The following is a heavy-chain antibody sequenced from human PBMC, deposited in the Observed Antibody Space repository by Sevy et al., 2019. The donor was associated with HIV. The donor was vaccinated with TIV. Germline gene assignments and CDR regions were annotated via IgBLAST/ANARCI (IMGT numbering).Heavy chain of an antibody. D-gene: IGHD6-13*01. V-gene: IGHV1-46*01. CDR1: GYTFTSYY. CDR3: ARAGLAAAGPRGGGMDV. J-gene: IGHJ6*02. CDR2: INPSGGST. Sequence: ASVKVSCKASGYTFTSYYMHWVRQAPGQGLEWMGIINPSGGSTSYAQTFQGRVTMTRDTSTSTVYMELSSLRSEDTAVYYCARAGLAAAGPRGGGMDVWGQGTTVTVSS.